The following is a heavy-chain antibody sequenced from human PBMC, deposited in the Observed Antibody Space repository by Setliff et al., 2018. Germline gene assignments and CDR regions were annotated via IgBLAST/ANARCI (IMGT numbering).Heavy chain of an antibody. CDR2: ISSSGSTI. V-gene: IGHV3-11*04. CDR1: GFTFSDYY. CDR3: ARDSHTYYDILTGYLGTLDY. J-gene: IGHJ4*02. D-gene: IGHD3-9*01. Sequence: GGSLRLSCAASGFTFSDYYMSWIRQAPGKGLEWVSYISSSGSTIYYADSVKGRFTISRDNAKNSLYLQMNSLGAEDTAVYYCARDSHTYYDILTGYLGTLDYWGQGTLVTVSS.